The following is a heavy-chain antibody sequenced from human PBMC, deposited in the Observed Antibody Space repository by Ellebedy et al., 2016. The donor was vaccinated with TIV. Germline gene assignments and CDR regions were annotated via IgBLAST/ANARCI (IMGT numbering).Heavy chain of an antibody. J-gene: IGHJ4*02. CDR3: ARDGPLFGDYPDY. Sequence: HTGGSLRLSXAASGFTFSSYWMHWVRQAPGEGLVWVSRVNSDGSSTRYADSVEGRFTISRDNAKNTLFLQMNSLRVEDTALYYCARDGPLFGDYPDYWGQGMLVTVSS. CDR2: VNSDGSST. V-gene: IGHV3-74*01. CDR1: GFTFSSYW. D-gene: IGHD4-17*01.